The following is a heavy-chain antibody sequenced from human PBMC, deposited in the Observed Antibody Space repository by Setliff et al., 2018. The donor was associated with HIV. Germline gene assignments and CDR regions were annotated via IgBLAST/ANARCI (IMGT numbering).Heavy chain of an antibody. CDR1: GFFFKNAW. D-gene: IGHD2-8*01. CDR2: IKSKTDGDKK. Sequence: GGSLRLSCAASGFFFKNAWMTWVRQAPGKGLEWVGHIKSKTDGDKKYHADSVWGRFTISRDNARNSLYLQMNSLRAEDTAVYYCARALLRTNTVYGILGNWFDSWGRGTLVTVSS. CDR3: ARALLRTNTVYGILGNWFDS. J-gene: IGHJ5*01. V-gene: IGHV3-7*03.